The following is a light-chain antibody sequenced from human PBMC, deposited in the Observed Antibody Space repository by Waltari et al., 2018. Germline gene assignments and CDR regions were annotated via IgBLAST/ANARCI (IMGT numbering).Light chain of an antibody. V-gene: IGKV1-5*03. CDR3: HQYNSY. Sequence: DIPMTQSPSTLSAFVVASVTITCRASQTINNWLAWYQQKPGKAPKLLIYNAFTLESGGPSRFSGSGSGTEFTLTISSLQPDDSATYYCHQYNSYVGQGTKLAI. J-gene: IGKJ2*01. CDR1: QTINNW. CDR2: NAF.